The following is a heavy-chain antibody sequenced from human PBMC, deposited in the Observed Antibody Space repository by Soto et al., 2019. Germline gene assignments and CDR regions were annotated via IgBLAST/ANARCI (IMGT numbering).Heavy chain of an antibody. J-gene: IGHJ4*02. Sequence: QVHLVESGGGLVKPGGSLRLSCTASGFTFSDFHMNWIRQAPGRGLEWMSYISTPGSTINFVDSVKGRFTISRDNATNSLYLHLNSLRAEDTAVYYCARDRAKVWVDYWGQGTLVTVSS. V-gene: IGHV3-11*01. CDR2: ISTPGSTI. D-gene: IGHD3-16*01. CDR3: ARDRAKVWVDY. CDR1: GFTFSDFH.